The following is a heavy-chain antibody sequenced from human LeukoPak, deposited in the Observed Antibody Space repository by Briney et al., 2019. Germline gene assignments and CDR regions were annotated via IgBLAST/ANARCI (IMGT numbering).Heavy chain of an antibody. J-gene: IGHJ4*02. CDR3: ARTYYDFWSGYSDY. CDR2: IFESQTT. D-gene: IGHD3-3*01. CDR1: GGSISGYY. Sequence: SETLSLTCTVSGGSISGYYWSWMRQPPGKGLEWVGYIFESQTTGYNPSLESRVTISQDTSRNQFSLKLSSVTAADTAVYYCARTYYDFWSGYSDYWGQGTLVTVSS. V-gene: IGHV4-59*08.